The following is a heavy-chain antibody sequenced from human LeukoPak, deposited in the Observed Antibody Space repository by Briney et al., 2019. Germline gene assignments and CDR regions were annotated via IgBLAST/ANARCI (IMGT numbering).Heavy chain of an antibody. CDR3: ARVHYDILTGYYPDY. J-gene: IGHJ4*02. Sequence: ASVKVSCKASGYSFTTYGISWVRQAPGQGLEWMGWISAYNGNTNYAQKLQGRVTMTTDTSTSTAYMELRSLRSDDTAVYYCARVHYDILTGYYPDYWGQGTLVTVSS. CDR1: GYSFTTYG. CDR2: ISAYNGNT. V-gene: IGHV1-18*01. D-gene: IGHD3-9*01.